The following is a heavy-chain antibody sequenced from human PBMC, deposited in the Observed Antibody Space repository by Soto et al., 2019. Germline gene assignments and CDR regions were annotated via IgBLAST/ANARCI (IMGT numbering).Heavy chain of an antibody. V-gene: IGHV4-30-4*02. CDR1: GGSISSGDYY. CDR3: AGQPPYYDSSGYYYRSDY. D-gene: IGHD3-22*01. CDR2: IYYSGST. J-gene: IGHJ4*02. Sequence: SETLSLTCTVPGGSISSGDYYWSWIRRPPGKGLEWIGYIYYSGSTYYNPSLKSRVTISVDTSKNQFSLKLSSVTAADTAVYYCAGQPPYYDSSGYYYRSDYWGQGTLVTVSS.